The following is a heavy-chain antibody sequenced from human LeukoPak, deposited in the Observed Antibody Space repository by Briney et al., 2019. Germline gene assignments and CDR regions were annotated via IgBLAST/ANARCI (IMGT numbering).Heavy chain of an antibody. J-gene: IGHJ4*02. D-gene: IGHD2-2*01. CDR3: ASGRGYIVVVPAARSSFDY. CDR1: GYTFTGYY. Sequence: GASVTVSCTASGYTFTGYYMHWVRQAPGQGLEWMGWINPNSGGTNYAQKFQGRVTMTRDTSISTAYMELSRLRSDDTAVYYCASGRGYIVVVPAARSSFDYWGQGTLVTVSS. V-gene: IGHV1-2*02. CDR2: INPNSGGT.